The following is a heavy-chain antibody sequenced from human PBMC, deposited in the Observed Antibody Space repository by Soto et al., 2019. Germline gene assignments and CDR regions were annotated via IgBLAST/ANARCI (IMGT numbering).Heavy chain of an antibody. D-gene: IGHD6-13*01. CDR1: GFTFSSYA. J-gene: IGHJ4*02. CDR2: ISGSGGST. CDR3: AKENGYSSSWFEFDY. V-gene: IGHV3-23*01. Sequence: EVQLLESGGGLVQPGGSLRLSCAASGFTFSSYAMSWVRQAPGKGLEWVSAISGSGGSTYYADSVKGRFTISRDNSKNTLYLQKNSLIAEDTAVYYCAKENGYSSSWFEFDYWGQGTLVTVSS.